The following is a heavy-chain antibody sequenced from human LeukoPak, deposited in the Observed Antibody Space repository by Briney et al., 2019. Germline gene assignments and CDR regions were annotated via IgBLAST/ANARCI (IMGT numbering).Heavy chain of an antibody. Sequence: GRSLRLSCAASGFTFDDYAMHWVRQAPGKGLEWVSGISWNSGSIGYADSVKGRFTISRDNAKNSLYLQMNSLRAEDTALYYCAKDRGCSSTSCYDPYYYYGMDVWGQGTTVTVSS. CDR3: AKDRGCSSTSCYDPYYYYGMDV. CDR2: ISWNSGSI. J-gene: IGHJ6*02. CDR1: GFTFDDYA. V-gene: IGHV3-9*01. D-gene: IGHD2-2*01.